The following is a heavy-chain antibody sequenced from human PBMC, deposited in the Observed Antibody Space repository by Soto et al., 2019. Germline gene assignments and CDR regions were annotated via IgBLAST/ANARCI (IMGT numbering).Heavy chain of an antibody. D-gene: IGHD6-13*01. J-gene: IGHJ6*03. V-gene: IGHV3-7*03. Sequence: GGSLRLSCAASGFTFSSYWMSWVRQAPGKGLEWVANIKQDGSEKYYVDSVKGRFTISRDNAKNSLYLEMNSLRDEDTAVYYCARGFKCKGAGDPNHYYYDMDGWGKGTTVTVSS. CDR2: IKQDGSEK. CDR3: ARGFKCKGAGDPNHYYYDMDG. CDR1: GFTFSSYW.